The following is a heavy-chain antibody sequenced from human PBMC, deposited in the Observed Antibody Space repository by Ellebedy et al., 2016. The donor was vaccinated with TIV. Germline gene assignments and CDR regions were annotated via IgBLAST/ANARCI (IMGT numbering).Heavy chain of an antibody. V-gene: IGHV1-18*01. CDR2: ISAYNGNT. CDR3: ARDLWVVKYYYGSGSYRY. CDR1: GYTFTSYG. J-gene: IGHJ4*02. Sequence: AASVKVSCKASGYTFTSYGISWVRQAPGQGLEWMGWISAYNGNTNYAQKLQGRVTMTTDTSTSTAYMELRSLRSDDTAVYYCARDLWVVKYYYGSGSYRYWGQGTLVTVSS. D-gene: IGHD3-10*01.